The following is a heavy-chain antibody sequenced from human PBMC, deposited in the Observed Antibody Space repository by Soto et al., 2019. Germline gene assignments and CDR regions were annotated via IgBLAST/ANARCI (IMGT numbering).Heavy chain of an antibody. Sequence: GGSLRLSCAASGFTFSSYGMHWVRQAPGKGLEWVAVISYDGSNKYYADSVKGRFTISRDNSKNALYLQMNSLRAEDTAVYYCAKDRVATTPSPIDYWGQGTLVTVSS. V-gene: IGHV3-30*18. J-gene: IGHJ4*02. D-gene: IGHD5-12*01. CDR2: ISYDGSNK. CDR3: AKDRVATTPSPIDY. CDR1: GFTFSSYG.